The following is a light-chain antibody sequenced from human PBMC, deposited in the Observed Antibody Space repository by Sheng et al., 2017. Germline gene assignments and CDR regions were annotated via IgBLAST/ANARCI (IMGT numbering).Light chain of an antibody. CDR3: CSFANNGNIWV. J-gene: IGLJ3*02. CDR2: DVT. CDR1: ASDIGGQNL. Sequence: QSALTQPASVSGSPGQSITISCTGSASDIGGQNLVSWYQKQPDTAPKVLIYDVTERPSAVSNRFSASKSGNTASLTISGLQTEDEGDYYCCSFANNGNIWVCGGGTMVTV. V-gene: IGLV2-23*02.